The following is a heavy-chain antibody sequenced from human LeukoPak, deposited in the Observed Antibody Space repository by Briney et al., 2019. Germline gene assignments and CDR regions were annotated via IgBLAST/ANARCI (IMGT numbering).Heavy chain of an antibody. J-gene: IGHJ3*02. Sequence: SETLSLTCTVSGGSINNYYWSWIRQPAGKGLEWIGRIYTRGSTNYNPSLKSRVTMSVDTSKNQFSLKLSSVPAADPAVYYCARGRYCSADICSGGDAFDIRGQGTMVSVSS. CDR3: ARGRYCSADICSGGDAFDI. CDR2: IYTRGST. V-gene: IGHV4-4*07. D-gene: IGHD2-15*01. CDR1: GGSINNYY.